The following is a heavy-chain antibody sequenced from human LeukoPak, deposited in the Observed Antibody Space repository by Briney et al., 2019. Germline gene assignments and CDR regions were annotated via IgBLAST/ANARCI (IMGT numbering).Heavy chain of an antibody. CDR1: GYSFTSYR. CDR3: ARRRVDSSGYYFFDY. Sequence: GESLKISCKGSGYSFTSYRIGWVRQMPGKGLEGMGIIYPGDSDTRYSPSFQGQVTISADKSITTAYLQWSGLKASDTAMYYCARRRVDSSGYYFFDYWGQGTLVTVSS. D-gene: IGHD3-22*01. V-gene: IGHV5-51*01. CDR2: IYPGDSDT. J-gene: IGHJ4*02.